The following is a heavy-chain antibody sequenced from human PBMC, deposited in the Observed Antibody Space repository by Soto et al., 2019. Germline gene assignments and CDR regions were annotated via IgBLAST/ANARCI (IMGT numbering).Heavy chain of an antibody. V-gene: IGHV3-30*18. CDR3: AKGIDDWLFYGMDV. D-gene: IGHD3-9*01. J-gene: IGHJ6*02. Sequence: PGGSLRLSCEASGFTFINYAMTWVRQAPGKGLEWVAVISYDGSNKYYADSVKGRFTISRDNSKNTLYLQMNSLRAEDTAVYYCAKGIDDWLFYGMDVWGQGTTVTVSS. CDR2: ISYDGSNK. CDR1: GFTFINYA.